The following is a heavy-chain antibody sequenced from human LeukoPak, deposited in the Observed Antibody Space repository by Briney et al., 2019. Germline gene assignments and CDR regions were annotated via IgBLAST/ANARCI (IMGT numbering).Heavy chain of an antibody. J-gene: IGHJ4*02. CDR3: VRLVFCSTTSCYFDY. CDR1: GDSISSGSYY. Sequence: PSETLSLTCTVSGDSISSGSYYWAWVRQPPGKGLEWIGSINYRGTTYYTPSLKSRDTISVDTSKNQFSLKLSSVTAVDMSVYYCVRLVFCSTTSCYFDYWGQGTLVTVSS. CDR2: INYRGTT. V-gene: IGHV4-39*01. D-gene: IGHD2-2*01.